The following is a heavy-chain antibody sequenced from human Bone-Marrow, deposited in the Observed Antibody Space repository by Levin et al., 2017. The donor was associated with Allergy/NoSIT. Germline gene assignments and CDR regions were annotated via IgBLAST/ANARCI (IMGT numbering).Heavy chain of an antibody. D-gene: IGHD6-6*01. J-gene: IGHJ6*02. CDR1: GFTFSTYS. V-gene: IGHV3-21*01. CDR3: ARLGAARPAPYGMDV. CDR2: ITRSGTYI. Sequence: GESLKISCAASGFTFSTYSMTWVRQAPGKGLEWVSSITRSGTYIYYTDSVKGRFTISRDNAKNSLYLQMNSLRAEDTAVYYCARLGAARPAPYGMDVWGQGTTVTVSS.